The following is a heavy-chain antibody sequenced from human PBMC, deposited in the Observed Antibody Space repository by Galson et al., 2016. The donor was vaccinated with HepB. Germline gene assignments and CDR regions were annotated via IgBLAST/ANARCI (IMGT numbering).Heavy chain of an antibody. CDR3: ASYPRGHIGLPFDY. V-gene: IGHV3-23*01. Sequence: SLRLSCAVSGFRFSDYAISWVRQSRGKGLEWVSAISGGGDSTYYADTVKGRFTISGDNSRNTHYLQMNSLRAEDTAVYYCASYPRGHIGLPFDYWGQGTLVTVSS. CDR1: GFRFSDYA. D-gene: IGHD2-21*01. CDR2: ISGGGDST. J-gene: IGHJ4*02.